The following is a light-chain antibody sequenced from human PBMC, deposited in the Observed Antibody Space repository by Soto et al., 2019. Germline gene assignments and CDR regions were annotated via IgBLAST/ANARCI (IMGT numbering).Light chain of an antibody. Sequence: EIVMTQSPASLSVSPGDGATLSCMASQSVASNVAWYQQKPGQGPRLLIHGASTRAVGVPARFSGSGSGTDFTLTIDSLQSEDFAVYDCQQYHNWPPQYTFGQGTKLQIK. J-gene: IGKJ2*01. CDR2: GAS. V-gene: IGKV3-15*01. CDR1: QSVASN. CDR3: QQYHNWPPQYT.